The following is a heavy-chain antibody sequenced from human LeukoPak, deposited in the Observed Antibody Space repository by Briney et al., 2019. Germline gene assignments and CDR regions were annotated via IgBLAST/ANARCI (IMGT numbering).Heavy chain of an antibody. V-gene: IGHV3-33*06. Sequence: GRSLRLSCAASGFTFSSYGMHWVRQAPGKGLEWVAVIWYDGSNKYYADSVKGRFTISRDNSKNTLYLQMNSLRAEDTAVYYCAKDDYYGSGSYYNNYYYGMDVWGQGTTVTVSS. J-gene: IGHJ6*02. CDR2: IWYDGSNK. D-gene: IGHD3-10*01. CDR1: GFTFSSYG. CDR3: AKDDYYGSGSYYNNYYYGMDV.